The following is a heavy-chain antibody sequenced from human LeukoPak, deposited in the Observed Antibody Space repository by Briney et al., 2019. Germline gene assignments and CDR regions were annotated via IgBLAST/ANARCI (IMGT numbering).Heavy chain of an antibody. J-gene: IGHJ4*02. CDR1: GYSISSGYY. D-gene: IGHD6-6*01. V-gene: IGHV4-38-2*02. CDR3: ARSKWASSSSGIDC. Sequence: SETLSLTCTVSGYSISSGYYWGWIRQPPGKGLEWIATIDYSGSTYYNPSLKSQVTISVETSRSQFSLKLSSVTAADTAVYYCARSKWASSSSGIDCWGQGTLVSVSS. CDR2: IDYSGST.